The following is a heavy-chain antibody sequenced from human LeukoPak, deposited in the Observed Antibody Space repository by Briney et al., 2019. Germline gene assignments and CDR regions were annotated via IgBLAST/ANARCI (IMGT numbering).Heavy chain of an antibody. CDR1: GFTFSSYA. J-gene: IGHJ4*02. CDR3: AKDRLVVVAATDFDY. V-gene: IGHV3-23*01. D-gene: IGHD2-15*01. CDR2: ISGSGGST. Sequence: GGSLRLSCAASGFTFSSYAMSWVRQAPGKGLEWVSAISGSGGSTYYADSVKGRFTISRDNSKTTLYLQMNSLRAEDTAVYYCAKDRLVVVAATDFDYWGQGTLVTVSS.